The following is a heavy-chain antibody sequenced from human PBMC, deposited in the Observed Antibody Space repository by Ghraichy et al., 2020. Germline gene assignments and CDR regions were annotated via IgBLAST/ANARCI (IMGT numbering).Heavy chain of an antibody. CDR2: ISGSGGGT. V-gene: IGHV3-23*01. J-gene: IGHJ4*02. D-gene: IGHD1-14*01. CDR3: AKDKSSGNLYYFDY. CDR1: GFTFSNYA. Sequence: GESLNISCAASGFTFSNYAMSWVRQAPGKGLEWVSVISGSGGGTYYADSVKGRFTISRDNSKNTLYLQMKSLRAEDTAVYYCAKDKSSGNLYYFDYWGQGTLFTVAS.